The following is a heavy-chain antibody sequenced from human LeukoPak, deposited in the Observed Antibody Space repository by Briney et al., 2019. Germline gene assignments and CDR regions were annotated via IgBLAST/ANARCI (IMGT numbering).Heavy chain of an antibody. J-gene: IGHJ4*02. V-gene: IGHV4-39*01. CDR1: GGSVSSYEYY. CDR3: ARLSKGRYFDYVFDH. D-gene: IGHD3-9*01. Sequence: SETLSLTCTVSGGSVSSYEYYWGWIRQPPGKCLEWIGNTYYTGSTYYNPSLRSRVTMSVDTSKNQFSLKMSSVTAADTAVYYCARLSKGRYFDYVFDHWGQGTVVTVSS. CDR2: TYYTGST.